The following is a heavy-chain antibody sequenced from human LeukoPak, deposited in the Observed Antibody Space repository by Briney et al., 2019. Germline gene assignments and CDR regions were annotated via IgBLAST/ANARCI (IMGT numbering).Heavy chain of an antibody. Sequence: SQTLSLTCAISGDSVSSNSATWNWIRQSPSRGLEWLGRTYYRSKWYSDSAVSVKSRITISPDTSKNQFSLQLNPVTPEDAAVYYSARDTRGRIQSTYYFDSWGQGTQVSVSS. CDR3: ARDTRGRIQSTYYFDS. CDR1: GDSVSSNSAT. CDR2: TYYRSKWYS. D-gene: IGHD5-18*01. V-gene: IGHV6-1*01. J-gene: IGHJ4*02.